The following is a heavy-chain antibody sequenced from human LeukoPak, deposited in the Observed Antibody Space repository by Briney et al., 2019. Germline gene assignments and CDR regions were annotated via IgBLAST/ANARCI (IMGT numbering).Heavy chain of an antibody. D-gene: IGHD3-3*01. V-gene: IGHV3-7*01. Sequence: GGSLRLSCAASGFIFTNYFMSWVRQAPGKGLEWVASIRHDGSEKYYVDSVRGRFTISRDNTMNSLYLQMSSLRAEDTAVYYCATDRGWRTSGYYLYYFEYWGQGTLVTYSS. CDR1: GFIFTNYF. CDR2: IRHDGSEK. J-gene: IGHJ4*02. CDR3: ATDRGWRTSGYYLYYFEY.